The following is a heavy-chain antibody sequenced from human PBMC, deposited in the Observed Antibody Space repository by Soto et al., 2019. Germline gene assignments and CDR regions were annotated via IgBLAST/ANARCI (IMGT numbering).Heavy chain of an antibody. CDR1: GYTFHNYA. CDR2: ISAHSDNT. D-gene: IGHD3-10*01. J-gene: IGHJ4*02. Sequence: GGSVKVSRKTSGYTFHNYAINWVGQAPGPALEWMGWISAHSDNTEYADKFQGRVIMTMDKSTNTAFLEVRSLTSDDTAMYFCARATGGSGIRFQPQFDYWGQGTQVTVSS. V-gene: IGHV1-18*04. CDR3: ARATGGSGIRFQPQFDY.